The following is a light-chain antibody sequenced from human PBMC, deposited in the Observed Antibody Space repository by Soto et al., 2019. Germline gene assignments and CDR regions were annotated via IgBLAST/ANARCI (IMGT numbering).Light chain of an antibody. CDR2: DVS. CDR3: SSYTGSNTPVV. J-gene: IGLJ2*01. V-gene: IGLV2-14*01. CDR1: SSDVGGYNY. Sequence: QAASVSGSPGQSITISCTGTSSDVGGYNYVSWYQQHPGKAPNLIIFDVSNRPSGVSNRFSGSKSGNSASLTISGLQAEDEADYYCSSYTGSNTPVVFGGGTKVTVL.